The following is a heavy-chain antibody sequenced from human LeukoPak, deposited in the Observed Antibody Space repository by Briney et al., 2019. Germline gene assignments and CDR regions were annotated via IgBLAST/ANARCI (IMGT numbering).Heavy chain of an antibody. CDR2: INHSGST. CDR3: ARGSDSSPGYYYGLDV. D-gene: IGHD6-13*01. J-gene: IGHJ6*02. V-gene: IGHV4-34*01. CDR1: SGSFSGYY. Sequence: SETLSLTCAVYSGSFSGYYWTWIRQPPGKGLDWIGEINHSGSTNYNPSLKSRVTISVDTSKNQFSLKVRSVTAADTAVYSCARGSDSSPGYYYGLDVWGQGTTVTVSS.